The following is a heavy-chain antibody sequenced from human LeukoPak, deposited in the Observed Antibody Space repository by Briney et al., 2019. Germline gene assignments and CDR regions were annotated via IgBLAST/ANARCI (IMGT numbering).Heavy chain of an antibody. J-gene: IGHJ5*02. CDR1: GGTFTSYY. CDR3: ATVERRPTYYDILAGGPIWGNWFDP. D-gene: IGHD3-9*01. V-gene: IGHV1-46*01. Sequence: ASVKVSCKASGGTFTSYYMHWVRQAPGQGLEWMGIINPSGGSTSYAQKFQGRVTMTEDTSTDTAYMELSSLRSEDTAVYYCATVERRPTYYDILAGGPIWGNWFDPWGQGTLVTVSS. CDR2: INPSGGST.